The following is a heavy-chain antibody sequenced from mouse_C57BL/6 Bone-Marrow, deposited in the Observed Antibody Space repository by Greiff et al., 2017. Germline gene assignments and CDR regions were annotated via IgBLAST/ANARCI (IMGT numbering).Heavy chain of an antibody. CDR2: ISSGGSYT. CDR1: GFTFSSYG. CDR3: ARPYYAMDY. V-gene: IGHV5-6*01. Sequence: EVKVVESGGDLVKPGGSLKLSCAASGFTFSSYGMSWVRQTPDKRLEWVATISSGGSYTYYPDSVKGRFTISRDNAKNTLYLQMSSLKSEDTAMYYCARPYYAMDYWGQGTSVTGSS. J-gene: IGHJ4*01.